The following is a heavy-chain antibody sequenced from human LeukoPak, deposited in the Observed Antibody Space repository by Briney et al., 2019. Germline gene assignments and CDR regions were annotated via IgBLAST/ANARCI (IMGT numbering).Heavy chain of an antibody. CDR2: ISSSSYI. Sequence: PGGSLRLSCAASGCTFSSYSMNWVRQAPGKGLEWVSSISSSSYIYYADSVKGRFTISRDNAKNSLYLQMNSLRAEDTAVYYCASLPARSDGYNYRWGQGTLVTVSS. D-gene: IGHD5-24*01. CDR3: ASLPARSDGYNYR. V-gene: IGHV3-21*01. J-gene: IGHJ4*02. CDR1: GCTFSSYS.